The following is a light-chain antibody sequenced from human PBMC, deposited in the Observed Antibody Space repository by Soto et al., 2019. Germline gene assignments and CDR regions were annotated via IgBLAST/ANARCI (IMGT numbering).Light chain of an antibody. CDR3: CSYAGSVV. V-gene: IGLV2-23*01. Sequence: QSVLTQPASVSGSPGPSITISCTGTSSDVGSYNLVSRYQQHTAKAPKLMVYDGSKRPSGVSNRFSGSMSGNTASLRISGLQGEDEADDYCCSYAGSVVFGGGTKVTVL. CDR2: DGS. CDR1: SSDVGSYNL. J-gene: IGLJ2*01.